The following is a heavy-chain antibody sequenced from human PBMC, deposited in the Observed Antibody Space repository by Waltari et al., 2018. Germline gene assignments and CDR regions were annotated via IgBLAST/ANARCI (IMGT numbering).Heavy chain of an antibody. CDR2: ITYDGSNK. J-gene: IGHJ4*02. CDR1: GFTFSNYG. CDR3: AEDLYCTSTSCQDF. Sequence: QVQLVESGGGVVQPGRSLRLSCDASGFTFSNYGMQWVRQAPGKGVEWVALITYDGSNKYYADSVKGRFTISRDNSRNTLYLQMNSLRAEDTAVYYCAEDLYCTSTSCQDFWGQGTLVTVSS. V-gene: IGHV3-30*18. D-gene: IGHD2-2*01.